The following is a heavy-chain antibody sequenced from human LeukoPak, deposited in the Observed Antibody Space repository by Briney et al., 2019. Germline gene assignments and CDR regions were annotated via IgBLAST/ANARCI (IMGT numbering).Heavy chain of an antibody. V-gene: IGHV3-21*05. CDR2: ISSSRRYI. J-gene: IGHJ4*02. Sequence: GGPQRLLCAVWGFTFCICHVLGLREARGRAGVGFSYISSSRRYIYYADSVTGRFTISRDNTKNSLYLQMNSLRGEDTAVYYCARNDGSLDYSGQGTLVTASS. CDR3: ARNDGSLDY. D-gene: IGHD1-1*01. CDR1: GFTFCIC.